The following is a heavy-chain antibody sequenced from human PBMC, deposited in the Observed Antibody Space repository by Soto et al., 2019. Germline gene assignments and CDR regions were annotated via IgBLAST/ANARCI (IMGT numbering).Heavy chain of an antibody. V-gene: IGHV4-30-4*02. Sequence: SDTLSLTCTVFGGSISSGDYYLSWIRQPPGKGLEWIGYIYYSGSTYYNPSLKSRVTISVDTSKNQFSLKLSSVTAADTAVYYCARAPDYYDSSGYYGWFDPWGQGTLVTVSS. CDR2: IYYSGST. CDR3: ARAPDYYDSSGYYGWFDP. CDR1: GGSISSGDYY. D-gene: IGHD3-22*01. J-gene: IGHJ5*02.